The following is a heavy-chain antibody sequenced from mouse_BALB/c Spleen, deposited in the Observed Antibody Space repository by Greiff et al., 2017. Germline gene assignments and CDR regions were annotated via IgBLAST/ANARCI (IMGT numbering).Heavy chain of an antibody. CDR3: ARRRGAMDY. J-gene: IGHJ4*01. CDR1: GYSITSGYY. CDR2: ISYDGSN. V-gene: IGHV3-6*02. Sequence: EVKLMESGPGLVKPSQSLSLTCSVTGYSITSGYYWNWIRQFPGNKLEWMGYISYDGSNNYNPSLKNRISITRDTSKNQFFLKLNSVTTEDTATYDCARRRGAMDYWGQGTSVTVSS.